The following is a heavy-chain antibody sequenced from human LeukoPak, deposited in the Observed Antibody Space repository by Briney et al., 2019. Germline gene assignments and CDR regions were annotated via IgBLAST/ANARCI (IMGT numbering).Heavy chain of an antibody. Sequence: PGGSLRLSCAASGFTFSSYNMNWVRQAPGKGLEWVSSITSGSSYIYYADSVKGRFTISRDNAKNSLYLQMNSLRAEDTAVYYCARTYSSSSATIFDYWGQGTLVTVSS. CDR2: ITSGSSYI. CDR1: GFTFSSYN. V-gene: IGHV3-21*01. J-gene: IGHJ4*02. CDR3: ARTYSSSSATIFDY. D-gene: IGHD6-13*01.